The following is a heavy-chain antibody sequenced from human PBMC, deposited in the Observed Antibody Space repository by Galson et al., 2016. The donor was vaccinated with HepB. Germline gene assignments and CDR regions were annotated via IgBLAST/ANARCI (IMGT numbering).Heavy chain of an antibody. CDR3: AHAPNLYYFDN. CDR2: ISYDGSNK. CDR1: GFTFSSYA. J-gene: IGHJ4*02. D-gene: IGHD2-2*01. V-gene: IGHV3-30*04. Sequence: SLRLSCAASGFTFSSYAMHWVRQAPGKGLEWVAVISYDGSNKYYADSVKGRFTISRDNSKNTLYLQMNSLRAEDTAVYYCAHAPNLYYFDNWGQGTLVTASS.